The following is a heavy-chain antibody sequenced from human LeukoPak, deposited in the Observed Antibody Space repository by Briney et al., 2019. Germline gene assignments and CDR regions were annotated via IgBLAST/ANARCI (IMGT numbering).Heavy chain of an antibody. CDR2: IGDSGGST. D-gene: IGHD2-8*01. CDR1: GFTFSSYA. CDR3: AKDTSIGRYCTNGVCSPFDY. J-gene: IGHJ4*02. V-gene: IGHV3-23*01. Sequence: GGSLRLSCAASGFTFSSYAMSWVRQAPGKGLEWVSAIGDSGGSTYDADSVKGRFTISRDNSKNTLYLQMNSLRAEDTAVYYCAKDTSIGRYCTNGVCSPFDYWGQGTLATVSS.